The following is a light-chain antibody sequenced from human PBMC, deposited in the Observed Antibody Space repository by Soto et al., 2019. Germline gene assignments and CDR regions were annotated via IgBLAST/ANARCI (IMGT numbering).Light chain of an antibody. J-gene: IGLJ2*01. CDR3: AAWDESLTSVI. Sequence: QSVLTQAPSASGTPGQRVTISCSGRSSNIGSNIVNWYQQLPRTAPQILIYSDNHRPSGVPARFSGSKSGTTASLAIIGRQSAEEAAYYCAAWDESLTSVIFGGGTKLTVL. V-gene: IGLV1-44*01. CDR1: SSNIGSNI. CDR2: SDN.